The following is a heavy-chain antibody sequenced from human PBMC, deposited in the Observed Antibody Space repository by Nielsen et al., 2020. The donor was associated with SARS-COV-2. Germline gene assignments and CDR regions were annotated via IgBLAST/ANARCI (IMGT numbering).Heavy chain of an antibody. D-gene: IGHD6-13*01. J-gene: IGHJ4*02. Sequence: SCAASGFTFSSYGMHWVRQAPGKGLEWVAVIWYDGSNKYYADSVKGRFTISRDNSKNTLYLQMNSLRAEDTAVYYCARLGTAAGLDYWGQGTLVTVSS. V-gene: IGHV3-33*01. CDR3: ARLGTAAGLDY. CDR1: GFTFSSYG. CDR2: IWYDGSNK.